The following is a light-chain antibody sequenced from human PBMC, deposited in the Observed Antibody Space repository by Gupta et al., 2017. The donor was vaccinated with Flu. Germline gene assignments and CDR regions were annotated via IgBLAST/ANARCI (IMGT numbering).Light chain of an antibody. J-gene: IGLJ3*02. V-gene: IGLV10-54*04. CDR3: SAWDSSRTAWV. Sequence: QAAMTQPPSVTKGLRQTVPLTCTGNSDNVGYEGATWLQQYQDHPPNLLFYRNNNRPSGISGRFSASRSGNIASLTITGLQADDEADYYCSAWDSSRTAWVFGGGTKLTVL. CDR1: SDNVGYEG. CDR2: RNN.